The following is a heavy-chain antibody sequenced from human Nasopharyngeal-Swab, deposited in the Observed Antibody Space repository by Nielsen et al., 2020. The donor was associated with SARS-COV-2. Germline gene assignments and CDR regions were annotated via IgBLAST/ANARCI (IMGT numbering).Heavy chain of an antibody. CDR2: VIHIFGTA. Sequence: SVKVFCNASAGIFSSYAISWVRRAPAQGLEWLGGVIHIFGTANYAQKFQGRVTITADESTSTAYMDLSSLRTEDTAVYFCGKRGGSSWKQEGYYFDYWGQGTLVTVSS. CDR3: GKRGGSSWKQEGYYFDY. CDR1: AGIFSSYA. J-gene: IGHJ4*02. V-gene: IGHV1-69*13. D-gene: IGHD6-13*01.